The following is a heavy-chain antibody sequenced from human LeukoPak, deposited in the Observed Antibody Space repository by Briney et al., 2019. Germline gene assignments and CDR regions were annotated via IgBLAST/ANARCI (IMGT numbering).Heavy chain of an antibody. CDR3: ARAYNYFGSGSYDN. V-gene: IGHV4-31*03. J-gene: IGHJ4*02. Sequence: SETLSLTCTLSGDSISIGGYYWSWLRQRPGKGLEWIGYIYYSTITHYNPSLKGRFTISVDTSNNQFSLKLTSVTAADTAVYYCARAYNYFGSGSYDNWGQGTLVTVSS. CDR2: IYYSTIT. CDR1: GDSISIGGYY. D-gene: IGHD3-10*01.